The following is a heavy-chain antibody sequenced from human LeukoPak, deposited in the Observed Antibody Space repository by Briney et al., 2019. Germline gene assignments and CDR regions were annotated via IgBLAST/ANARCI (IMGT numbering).Heavy chain of an antibody. Sequence: SETLSLTCAVYGGSFSGYYWSWIRQPPGKGLEWIGEINHSGSTNYNPSLKSRVTISVDTSKNQFSLKLSSVTAAGTAVYYCARVRRYCSSTSCYAHYYYYGMDVWGQGTTVTVSS. CDR2: INHSGST. V-gene: IGHV4-34*01. D-gene: IGHD2-2*01. CDR3: ARVRRYCSSTSCYAHYYYYGMDV. J-gene: IGHJ6*02. CDR1: GGSFSGYY.